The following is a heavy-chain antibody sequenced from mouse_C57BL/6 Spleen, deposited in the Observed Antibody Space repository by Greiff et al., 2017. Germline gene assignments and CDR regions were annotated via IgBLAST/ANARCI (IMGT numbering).Heavy chain of an antibody. CDR3: TKGNYSNPFDY. CDR2: IDPEDGDT. V-gene: IGHV14-1*01. J-gene: IGHJ2*01. Sequence: EVQLQQSGAELVRPGASVKLSCTASGFNIKDYYMHWVKQRPEQGLEWIGRIDPEDGDTEYAPKFQGKATMTADTSSNPAYLQLSSLTSEDTAVYYCTKGNYSNPFDYWGQGTTLTVSS. D-gene: IGHD2-5*01. CDR1: GFNIKDYY.